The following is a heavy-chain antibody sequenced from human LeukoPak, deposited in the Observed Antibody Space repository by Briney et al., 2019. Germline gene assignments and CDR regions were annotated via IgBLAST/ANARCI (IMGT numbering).Heavy chain of an antibody. CDR3: ARGSYYMDV. J-gene: IGHJ6*03. CDR2: ISSSSSYI. V-gene: IGHV3-21*01. CDR1: GFTFSSYS. Sequence: SGGSLRLSCAASGFTFSSYSMNWVRQAPGKWLEWVSSISSSSSYIYYADSVRGRFTISRDISKNMLYLQMNSLRAEDTAVYYCARGSYYMDVWGKGTTVTISS.